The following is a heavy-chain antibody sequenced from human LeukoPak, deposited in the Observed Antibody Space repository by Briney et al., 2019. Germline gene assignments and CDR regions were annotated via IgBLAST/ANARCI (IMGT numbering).Heavy chain of an antibody. CDR1: GGSFSGYY. CDR3: ARGIAAAGSRNYYYMDV. J-gene: IGHJ6*03. CDR2: INHSGST. Sequence: SETLSLTCAVYGGSFSGYYWSWIRQPPGKGLEWIGEINHSGSTNYNPSLKSRVTISVDTSKNQFSLKLSSVTAADTAVYYCARGIAAAGSRNYYYMDVWGKGITVTVSS. D-gene: IGHD6-13*01. V-gene: IGHV4-34*01.